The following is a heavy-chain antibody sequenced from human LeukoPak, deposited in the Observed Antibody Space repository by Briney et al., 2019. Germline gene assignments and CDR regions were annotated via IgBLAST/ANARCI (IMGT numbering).Heavy chain of an antibody. J-gene: IGHJ3*02. CDR1: RFTFSSYI. Sequence: PGGSLRLSCAASRFTFSSYIMNSVRQAPGKGREWVSSISGRSSYIYYPDSVKGRFTISRDNAKNSLYLQMNSLRAEDTAVYYCARDSNTVGAFDIWGQGTMVTVSS. D-gene: IGHD4-17*01. CDR3: ARDSNTVGAFDI. V-gene: IGHV3-21*01. CDR2: ISGRSSYI.